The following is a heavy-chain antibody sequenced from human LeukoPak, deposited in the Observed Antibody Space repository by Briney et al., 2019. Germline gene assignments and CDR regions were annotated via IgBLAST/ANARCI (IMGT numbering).Heavy chain of an antibody. Sequence: PSQTLSLTCTVSGGSISSAGYYWSWIRQPPGKGLEWIGYIYHSGSTSYNPSLKSRVTISVDRSKNQFSLKLSSVTAADTAVYYCARARSSSWINYWGQGTLVTVSS. CDR2: IYHSGST. V-gene: IGHV4-30-2*01. CDR3: ARARSSSWINY. CDR1: GGSISSAGYY. D-gene: IGHD6-13*01. J-gene: IGHJ4*02.